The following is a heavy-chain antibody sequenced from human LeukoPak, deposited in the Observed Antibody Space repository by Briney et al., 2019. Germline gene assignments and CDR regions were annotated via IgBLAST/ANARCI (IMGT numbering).Heavy chain of an antibody. CDR1: GFTFSNAW. V-gene: IGHV3-23*01. J-gene: IGHJ4*02. CDR3: ANVWYYYYDSSGYAH. CDR2: ISGSGGST. Sequence: PGGSLRLSCAASGFTFSNAWMSWVRQAPGKGLEWVSAISGSGGSTYYADSVKGRFTISRDNSKNTLYLQMNSLRAEDTAVYYCANVWYYYYDSSGYAHWGQGTLVTVSS. D-gene: IGHD3-22*01.